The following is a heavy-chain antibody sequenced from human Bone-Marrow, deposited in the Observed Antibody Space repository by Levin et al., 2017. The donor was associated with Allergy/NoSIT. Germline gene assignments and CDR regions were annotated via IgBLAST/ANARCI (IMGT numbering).Heavy chain of an antibody. CDR1: GFTFDDYA. CDR2: VGSSGESS. Sequence: GGSLRLSCTSSGFTFDDYAMGWVRQAPGKGLEWVSIVGSSGESSYYADSVMGRFTISRDNSKNTLYVQMNSLRGEDTAIYYCAKLPYSSGWGAAFDFWGQGTMVTVSS. V-gene: IGHV3-23*01. D-gene: IGHD6-19*01. CDR3: AKLPYSSGWGAAFDF. J-gene: IGHJ3*01.